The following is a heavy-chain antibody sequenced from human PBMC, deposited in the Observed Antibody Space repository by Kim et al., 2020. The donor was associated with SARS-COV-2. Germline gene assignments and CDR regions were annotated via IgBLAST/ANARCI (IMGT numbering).Heavy chain of an antibody. V-gene: IGHV1-69*04. J-gene: IGHJ4*02. Sequence: SVKVSCKASGGTFSSYAISWVRQAPGQGLEWMGRIIPILGIANYAQKFQGRVTITADKSTSTAYMELSSLRSEDTAVYYCARLWGSTYYYDSSGYLFDYWGQGTLVTVSS. CDR3: ARLWGSTYYYDSSGYLFDY. CDR1: GGTFSSYA. D-gene: IGHD3-22*01. CDR2: IIPILGIA.